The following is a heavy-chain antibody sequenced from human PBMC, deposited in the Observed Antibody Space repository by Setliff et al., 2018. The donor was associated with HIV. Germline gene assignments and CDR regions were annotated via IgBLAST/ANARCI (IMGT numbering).Heavy chain of an antibody. J-gene: IGHJ4*02. CDR2: IYTSGIT. D-gene: IGHD6-19*01. CDR1: GASTNAYF. Sequence: SETLSLTCNVSGASTNAYFLSWVRHPAGKGLEWIGHIYTSGITNHNPSLKGRVTMSLDTSKEQFSLRLRSVTAADTAIYYCAREPSPSQWQPLYFDVWGRGILVTVSS. CDR3: AREPSPSQWQPLYFDV. V-gene: IGHV4-4*07.